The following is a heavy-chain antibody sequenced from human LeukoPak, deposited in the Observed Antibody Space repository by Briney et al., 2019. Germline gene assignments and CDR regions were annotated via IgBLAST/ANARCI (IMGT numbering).Heavy chain of an antibody. CDR3: ARLYSSGWFPNWFDP. Sequence: SETLSLTCAVYGGSFSGYYWSWIRQPPGKGLEWIGEINHSGSTNYNPSLKSRVTISVDTSKNQFSLKLSSVTAADTAVYYCARLYSSGWFPNWFDPWGQGTLGTVSS. CDR2: INHSGST. D-gene: IGHD6-19*01. CDR1: GGSFSGYY. V-gene: IGHV4-34*01. J-gene: IGHJ5*02.